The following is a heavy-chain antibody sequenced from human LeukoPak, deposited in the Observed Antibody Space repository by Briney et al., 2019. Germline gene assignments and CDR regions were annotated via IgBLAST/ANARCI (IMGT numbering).Heavy chain of an antibody. CDR3: AKASGTTVIWHY. V-gene: IGHV3-23*01. CDR1: GFTFSNYA. Sequence: GGSLRLSCAASGFTFSNYAMSWVRQAPGKGVEWVSAISGSGGSTNYADSVKGRFTISRDNSKNTLYLQMNTLRAEGTAVYYCAKASGTTVIWHYWGQGTLVTVSS. D-gene: IGHD1-1*01. CDR2: ISGSGGST. J-gene: IGHJ4*02.